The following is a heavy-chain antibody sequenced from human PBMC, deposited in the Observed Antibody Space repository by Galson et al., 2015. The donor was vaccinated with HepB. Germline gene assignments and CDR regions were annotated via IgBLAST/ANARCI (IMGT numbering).Heavy chain of an antibody. CDR1: GFTFSSYA. CDR2: ISGSGGST. Sequence: SLRLSCAASGFTFSSYAMSWVRQAPGKGLEWVSAISGSGGSTYYADSVKGRFTISRDNSKNTLYLQMNSLRAEDTAVYYCAKAPSVHCSGGSCSNYFDYWGQGTLVTVSS. D-gene: IGHD2-15*01. J-gene: IGHJ4*02. V-gene: IGHV3-23*01. CDR3: AKAPSVHCSGGSCSNYFDY.